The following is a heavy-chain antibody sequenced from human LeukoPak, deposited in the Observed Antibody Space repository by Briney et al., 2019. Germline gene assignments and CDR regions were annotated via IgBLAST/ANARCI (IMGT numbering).Heavy chain of an antibody. CDR2: ISDIGSI. V-gene: IGHV4-59*08. CDR1: GGSISSYY. Sequence: PSETLSLTCTVSGGSISSYYWSWIRQPPGKGLEWIAYISDIGSINYNPSLKSRATISLDTSKNQFSLKLSSVTAADTAVYYCAGHHPRNTVDFWGQGTLVTVSS. D-gene: IGHD2-8*02. CDR3: AGHHPRNTVDF. J-gene: IGHJ4*02.